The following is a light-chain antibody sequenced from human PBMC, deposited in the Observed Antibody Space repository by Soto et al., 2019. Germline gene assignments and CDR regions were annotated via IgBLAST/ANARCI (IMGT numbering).Light chain of an antibody. CDR1: SSDVGGYQF. CDR2: AVN. J-gene: IGLJ3*02. Sequence: QSVLTPHASVAASPGKSITISCTGTSSDVGGYQFVSCYQHPPGKAPKLMIYAVNNRPSGVSNRFSGSKSGNTASLTISGLQPEDEADYYCLSYTSANTRVFGGGTK. CDR3: LSYTSANTRV. V-gene: IGLV2-14*01.